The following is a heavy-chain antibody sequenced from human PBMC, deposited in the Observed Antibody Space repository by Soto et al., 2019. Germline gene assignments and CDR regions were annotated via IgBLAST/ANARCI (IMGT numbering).Heavy chain of an antibody. CDR3: ARDLGYCSSTSCYGRSGAFDI. CDR1: GFTFSSYS. V-gene: IGHV3-48*01. Sequence: GGSLRLSCAASGFTFSSYSMNWVRQAPGKGLEWVSYISSSSSTIYYADSVKGRFTISRDNAKNSPYLQMNSLRAEDTAVYYCARDLGYCSSTSCYGRSGAFDIWGQGTMVTVSS. CDR2: ISSSSSTI. J-gene: IGHJ3*02. D-gene: IGHD2-2*01.